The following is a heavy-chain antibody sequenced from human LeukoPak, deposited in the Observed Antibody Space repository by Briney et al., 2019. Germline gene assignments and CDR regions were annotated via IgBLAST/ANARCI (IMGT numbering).Heavy chain of an antibody. V-gene: IGHV3-21*01. D-gene: IGHD6-13*01. J-gene: IGHJ3*02. Sequence: GGSLRLSCAASGFTFSSYSMTWVRQAPGKGLEWVSSFTSRSRSIYYADSVKGRFTISRDNAKNSLFLQMNSVRAEDTAIYYCAKARRYSSYDAFDMWGQGTMVTVSS. CDR1: GFTFSSYS. CDR3: AKARRYSSYDAFDM. CDR2: FTSRSRSI.